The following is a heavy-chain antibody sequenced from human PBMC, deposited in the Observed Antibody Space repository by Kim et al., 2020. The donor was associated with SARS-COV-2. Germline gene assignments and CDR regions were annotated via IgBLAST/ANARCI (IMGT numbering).Heavy chain of an antibody. Sequence: SETLSLTCTVSGGSISSGGYYWSWIRQHPGKGLEWIGYIYYSGSTYYNPSLKSRVTISVDTSKNQFSLKLSSVTAADTAVYYCARGGYYDSSGNTPNDAFDIWGQGTMVTVSS. D-gene: IGHD3-22*01. V-gene: IGHV4-31*03. CDR3: ARGGYYDSSGNTPNDAFDI. CDR2: IYYSGST. CDR1: GGSISSGGYY. J-gene: IGHJ3*02.